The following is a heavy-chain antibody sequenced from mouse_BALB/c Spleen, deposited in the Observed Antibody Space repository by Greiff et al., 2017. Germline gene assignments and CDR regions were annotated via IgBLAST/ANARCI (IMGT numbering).Heavy chain of an antibody. CDR3: TRSRHYYGSSFFDY. V-gene: IGHV1-5*01. Sequence: EVQLQQSGAELVRPGSSVKISCKASGYAFSSYWMNWVKQRPGQGLEWIGAIYPGNSDTSYNQKFKGKAKLTAVTSASTAYMELSSLTNEDSAVYYCTRSRHYYGSSFFDYWGQGTTLTVSS. J-gene: IGHJ2*01. CDR2: IYPGNSDT. CDR1: GYAFSSYW. D-gene: IGHD1-1*01.